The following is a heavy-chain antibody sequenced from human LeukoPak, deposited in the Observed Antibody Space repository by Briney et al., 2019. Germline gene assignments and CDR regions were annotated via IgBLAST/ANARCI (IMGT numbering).Heavy chain of an antibody. CDR1: GFTFSSYG. CDR3: AKCSASYYNDAFDI. CDR2: IRGGGGVT. Sequence: GGSLRLSCAASGFTFSSYGMHWVRQAPGKGLEWLAYIRGGGGVTRYSDSVKDRFTISRDNSKNTLYLQMNSLRAEDTAIYYCAKCSASYYNDAFDIWGRGTMVTVSS. V-gene: IGHV3-23*01. D-gene: IGHD3-10*01. J-gene: IGHJ3*02.